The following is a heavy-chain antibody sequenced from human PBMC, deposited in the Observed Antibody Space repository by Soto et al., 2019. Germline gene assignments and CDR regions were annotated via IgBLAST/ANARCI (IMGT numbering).Heavy chain of an antibody. J-gene: IGHJ4*02. CDR3: AKALGRDFSDFDS. D-gene: IGHD3-10*01. CDR1: GFTVSSNY. V-gene: IGHV3-53*01. CDR2: IYSGGST. Sequence: GGSLRLSCAASGFTVSSNYMSWVRQAPGKGLEWVSVIYSGGSTYYADSVKGRFTISRHNSKNTLYLQMSSLRAEDTAVYYCAKALGRDFSDFDSWGQGTQVTVSS.